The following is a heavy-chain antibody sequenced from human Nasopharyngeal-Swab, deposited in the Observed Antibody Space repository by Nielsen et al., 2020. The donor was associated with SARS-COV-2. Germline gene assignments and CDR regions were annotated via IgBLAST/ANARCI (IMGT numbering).Heavy chain of an antibody. CDR1: GGTFSSYA. J-gene: IGHJ6*02. V-gene: IGHV1-69*04. Sequence: SVKVSCKASGGTFSSYAISWVRQAPGQGLEWMGRIIPILGIANYAQKFQGRVTITADKSTSTAYMELSSLRSEDTAVYYCARGLMVGSGWYRHYYYGMDVWGQGTTVTVSS. CDR3: ARGLMVGSGWYRHYYYGMDV. CDR2: IIPILGIA. D-gene: IGHD6-19*01.